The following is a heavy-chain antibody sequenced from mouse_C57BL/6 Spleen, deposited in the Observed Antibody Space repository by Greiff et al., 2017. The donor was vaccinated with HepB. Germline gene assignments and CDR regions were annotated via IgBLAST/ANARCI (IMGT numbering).Heavy chain of an antibody. CDR1: GYTFTSYW. D-gene: IGHD1-1*01. CDR2: IDPSDSET. Sequence: VQLQQSGAELVRPGSSVKLSCKASGYTFTSYWMHWVKQRPIQGLEWIGNIDPSDSETHYNQKFKDKATLTVDKSSSTAYMQLSSLTSEDSAVYYCARDYYGSRAYWGQGTLVTVSA. J-gene: IGHJ3*01. CDR3: ARDYYGSRAY. V-gene: IGHV1-52*01.